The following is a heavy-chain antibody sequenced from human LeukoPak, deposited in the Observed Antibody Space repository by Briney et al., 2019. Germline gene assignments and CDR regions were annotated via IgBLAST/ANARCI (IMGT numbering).Heavy chain of an antibody. Sequence: GGSLRLSCAASGFTFSSYAMGWVRQAPGKGLEWVSSIIHSGSTIYYADSVKGRFTISRDNSKNTLFLQINSLSAEDTAVYYCARVSLVTTSGSFSDYWGQGTLVTVSS. CDR2: IIHSGSTI. V-gene: IGHV3-23*01. D-gene: IGHD4-17*01. CDR1: GFTFSSYA. CDR3: ARVSLVTTSGSFSDY. J-gene: IGHJ4*02.